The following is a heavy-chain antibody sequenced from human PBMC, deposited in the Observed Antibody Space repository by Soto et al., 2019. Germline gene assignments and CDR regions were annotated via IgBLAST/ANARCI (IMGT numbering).Heavy chain of an antibody. CDR2: ISSSGSTI. CDR3: ARDLSTPFDY. D-gene: IGHD2-15*01. V-gene: IGHV3-48*03. CDR1: GFTFSSYE. J-gene: IGHJ4*02. Sequence: PGGSLRLSCAASGFTFSSYEMNWVRQAPGKGLEWVSYISSSGSTIYYADSVKGRFTISRDNARNSLYLQMNSLRAEDTAVYYCARDLSTPFDYWGQGTLVTVSS.